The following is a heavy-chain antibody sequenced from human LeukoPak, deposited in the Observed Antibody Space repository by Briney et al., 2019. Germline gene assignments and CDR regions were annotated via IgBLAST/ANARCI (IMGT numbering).Heavy chain of an antibody. CDR2: IYYSGST. CDR3: ARAPRSNYVIDY. J-gene: IGHJ4*02. Sequence: PSETLSLTCTVSGGSISSSSYYWGWIRQPPGKGLEWIGSIYYSGSTYYNPSLKSRVTISVDTSKNQFSLKLSSVTAADTAVYYCARAPRSNYVIDYWGQGTLVTVSS. V-gene: IGHV4-39*01. CDR1: GGSISSSSYY. D-gene: IGHD4-11*01.